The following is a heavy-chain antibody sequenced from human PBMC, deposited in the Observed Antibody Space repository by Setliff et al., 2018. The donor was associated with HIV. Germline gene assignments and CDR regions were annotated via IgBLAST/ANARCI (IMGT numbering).Heavy chain of an antibody. V-gene: IGHV1-69*05. Sequence: SVKVSCKASGGTFSSYAISWVRQAPGQGLEWMGGIIPIFGTANYAQKFQGRVTITTDESTSTAYMELSSLRSEDTAVYYCARSSDYRSPDAFDIWGQGTMVTVS. J-gene: IGHJ3*02. CDR1: GGTFSSYA. CDR3: ARSSDYRSPDAFDI. D-gene: IGHD4-17*01. CDR2: IIPIFGTA.